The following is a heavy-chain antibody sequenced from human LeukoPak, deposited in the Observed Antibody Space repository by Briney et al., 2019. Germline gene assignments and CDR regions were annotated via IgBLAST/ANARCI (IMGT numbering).Heavy chain of an antibody. J-gene: IGHJ6*02. CDR1: GFTFSSYA. V-gene: IGHV3-23*01. Sequence: GGSLRLSCAASGFTFSSYAMSWVRQAPGKGLEWVSSISGSGATTYYADSVKGRFTISRDNSKNTLYLQVNSLRAEDTAVYYCAKDGKGRGFGKSNLMYAMDVWGQGTTVTVSS. CDR3: AKDGKGRGFGKSNLMYAMDV. CDR2: ISGSGATT. D-gene: IGHD3-10*01.